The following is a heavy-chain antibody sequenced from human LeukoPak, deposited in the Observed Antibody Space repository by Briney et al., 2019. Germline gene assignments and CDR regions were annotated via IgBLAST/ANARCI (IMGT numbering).Heavy chain of an antibody. D-gene: IGHD2/OR15-2a*01. Sequence: GGSLRLSRAASGFTFSDYYMSWIRQAPGKGLEWVSYISSSGSTIYYADSVKGRFTISRDNAKNSLYLQMNSLRAEDTAVYYCARVGGPPVTPNKYYYYYMDVWGKGTTVTVSS. J-gene: IGHJ6*03. CDR3: ARVGGPPVTPNKYYYYYMDV. V-gene: IGHV3-11*04. CDR1: GFTFSDYY. CDR2: ISSSGSTI.